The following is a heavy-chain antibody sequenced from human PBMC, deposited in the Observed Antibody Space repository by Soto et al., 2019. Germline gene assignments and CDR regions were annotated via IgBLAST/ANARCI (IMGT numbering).Heavy chain of an antibody. Sequence: GASVKVSCKASGYTFTSYDINWVRQATGQGLEWMGWMNPNSGNTGYAQKFQGRVTMTRNTSISTAYMELSSLRSEDTAVYYCARGHHPYYDFWSGYWGTSYYYYYMDVWGKGTTVTVSS. D-gene: IGHD3-3*01. J-gene: IGHJ6*03. CDR3: ARGHHPYYDFWSGYWGTSYYYYYMDV. CDR1: GYTFTSYD. V-gene: IGHV1-8*01. CDR2: MNPNSGNT.